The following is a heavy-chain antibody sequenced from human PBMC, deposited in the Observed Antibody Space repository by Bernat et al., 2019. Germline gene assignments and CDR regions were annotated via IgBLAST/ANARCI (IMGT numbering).Heavy chain of an antibody. CDR3: ARDQAGTTVNGGY. J-gene: IGHJ4*02. Sequence: QVQLVQSGAEVKKPGSSVKVSCKASGGTFSSYTISWVRQAPGQGLEWMGRIIPILGIANYAQKFQGRVTITADKSTRTAYMELSSLRSEDTAVYYCARDQAGTTVNGGYWGQGTLVTVSS. V-gene: IGHV1-69*08. D-gene: IGHD4-17*01. CDR2: IIPILGIA. CDR1: GGTFSSYT.